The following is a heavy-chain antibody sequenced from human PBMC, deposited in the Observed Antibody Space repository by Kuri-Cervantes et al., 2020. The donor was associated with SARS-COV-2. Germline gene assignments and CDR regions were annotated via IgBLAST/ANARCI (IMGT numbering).Heavy chain of an antibody. Sequence: ASVKVSCKASGYTFTSYAMHWVRQAPGQRLEWMGWINAGNGNTKYSQKFQGRVTITRDTSASTAYMELSSLRSEDTAVYYRAGDYIVVVPAATNEFDPWGQGTLVTVSS. CDR3: AGDYIVVVPAATNEFDP. CDR1: GYTFTSYA. J-gene: IGHJ5*02. V-gene: IGHV1-3*01. D-gene: IGHD2-2*01. CDR2: INAGNGNT.